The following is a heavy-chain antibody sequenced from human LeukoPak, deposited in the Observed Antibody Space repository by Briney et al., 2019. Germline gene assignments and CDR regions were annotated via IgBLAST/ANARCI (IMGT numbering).Heavy chain of an antibody. V-gene: IGHV3-23*01. CDR3: AKDLRRESSRVTRVGSFDY. J-gene: IGHJ4*02. CDR1: GITLSNYG. CDR2: ISGSAGGT. Sequence: PGGSLRLSCVVSGITLSNYGMSWVRQAPGKGLEWVSGISGSAGGTNYADSVKGRFTISRDNSKNTLYLQMNSLRAEDTAVYYCAKDLRRESSRVTRVGSFDYWGQGTLVTVSS. D-gene: IGHD4-23*01.